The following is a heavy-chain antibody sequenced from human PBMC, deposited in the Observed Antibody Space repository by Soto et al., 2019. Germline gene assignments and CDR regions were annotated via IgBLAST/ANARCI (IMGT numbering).Heavy chain of an antibody. D-gene: IGHD3-9*01. V-gene: IGHV1-46*04. J-gene: IGHJ1*01. Sequence: QVQLVQSGAEVKKPGASVKVSCKASGYTFTSYYMHWVRQAPGQGLEWMGIINPSGGSTSYAQKLQGRVTMTRDTSTSTVYMELSSLRSEDTAVYYCARDEREDYDILTGYYYAYFQHWGQGTLVTVSS. CDR3: ARDEREDYDILTGYYYAYFQH. CDR2: INPSGGST. CDR1: GYTFTSYY.